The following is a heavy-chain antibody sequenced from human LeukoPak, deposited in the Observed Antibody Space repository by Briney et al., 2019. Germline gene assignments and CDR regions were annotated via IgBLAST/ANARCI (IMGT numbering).Heavy chain of an antibody. Sequence: KPSETLSLTCTVSGGSISIGSYYWSWIRQPAGKGLEWIGRIYTSGTTNYNPSLKSRVTISVDTSKNQSSLKLSSVTAADTAVYYCARGVVAAAGRTFDFWGQGTLVTVSS. CDR2: IYTSGTT. V-gene: IGHV4-61*02. D-gene: IGHD6-13*01. CDR1: GGSISIGSYY. CDR3: ARGVVAAAGRTFDF. J-gene: IGHJ4*02.